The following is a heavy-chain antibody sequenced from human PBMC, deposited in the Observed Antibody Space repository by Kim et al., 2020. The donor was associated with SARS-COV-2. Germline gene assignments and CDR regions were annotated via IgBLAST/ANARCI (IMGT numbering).Heavy chain of an antibody. V-gene: IGHV3-30*18. J-gene: IGHJ5*02. CDR2: ISYDGNTR. CDR1: GFAFNEYA. CDR3: AKEAGAASDLDP. Sequence: GGSLRLSCEASGFAFNEYAMEWVRQAPGTGLEWVALISYDGNTRYYADSVKGRFTVSRDNAKNTVYLQMTSLRTDDTGLYYCAKEAGAASDLDPWGQGTLVTVSS. D-gene: IGHD1-26*01.